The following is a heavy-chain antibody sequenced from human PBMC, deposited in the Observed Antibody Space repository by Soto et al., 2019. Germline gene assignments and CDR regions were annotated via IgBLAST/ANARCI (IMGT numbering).Heavy chain of an antibody. CDR2: IYYSGST. CDR3: AGDWGGYCISTSCPSVRGYYYYGMDV. J-gene: IGHJ6*02. CDR1: GGSISSGGYY. D-gene: IGHD2-2*01. Sequence: SETLSLTCTVSGGSISSGGYYWSWIRQHPGKGLEWIGYIYYSGSTYYNPSLKSRVTISVDTSKNQFSLKLSSVTAADTAVYYCAGDWGGYCISTSCPSVRGYYYYGMDVWGQGTTVTVSS. V-gene: IGHV4-31*03.